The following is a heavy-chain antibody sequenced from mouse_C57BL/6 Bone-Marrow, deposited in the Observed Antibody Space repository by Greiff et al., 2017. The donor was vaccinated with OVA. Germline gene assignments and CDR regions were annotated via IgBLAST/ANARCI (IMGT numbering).Heavy chain of an antibody. CDR1: GFSLSTFGMG. CDR3: ARPIYYYGSSYWYFDV. Sequence: QVTLKECGPGILQPSQTLSLTCSFSGFSLSTFGMGVGWIRQPSGKGLEWLAHIWWDDDKYYNPALKSRLTISKDTSKNQVFLKIANVDTADTATYYCARPIYYYGSSYWYFDVWGTGATVTVSS. J-gene: IGHJ1*03. D-gene: IGHD1-1*01. V-gene: IGHV8-8*01. CDR2: IWWDDDK.